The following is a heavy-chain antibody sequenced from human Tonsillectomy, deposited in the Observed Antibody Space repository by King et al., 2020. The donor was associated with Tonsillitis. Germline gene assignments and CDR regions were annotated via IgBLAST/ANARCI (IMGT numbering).Heavy chain of an antibody. Sequence: VQLQESGPGLVKPSETLSLTCTVSGGSISTYYWSWIRQPPGKGLEWIGYISYSGSTNYKSSLKSRVTISVDTSKNQFSLKLSSVTAADTAVYYCAREGSGGFGMDVWGQGTTVTVSS. CDR1: GGSISTYY. CDR3: AREGSGGFGMDV. J-gene: IGHJ6*02. CDR2: ISYSGST. D-gene: IGHD3-16*01. V-gene: IGHV4-59*01.